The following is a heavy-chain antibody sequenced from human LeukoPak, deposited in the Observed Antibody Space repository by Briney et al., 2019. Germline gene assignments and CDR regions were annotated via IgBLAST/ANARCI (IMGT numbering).Heavy chain of an antibody. CDR1: GGIFSRYA. CDR3: ARGDYIWGSWRDYSYYMDV. V-gene: IGHV1-69*06. D-gene: IGHD3-16*01. J-gene: IGHJ6*03. Sequence: ASVKVSCKASGGIFSRYAITWVRQAPGQGLEWMGVIIPIFGASNYAQKFQGRVTITADKSTSTAYMDLSSLRSEDTAVYYCARGDYIWGSWRDYSYYMDVWGQGTTVTVSS. CDR2: IIPIFGAS.